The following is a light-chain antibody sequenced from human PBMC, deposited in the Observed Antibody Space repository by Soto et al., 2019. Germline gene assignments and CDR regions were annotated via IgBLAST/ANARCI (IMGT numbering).Light chain of an antibody. Sequence: QSVLTQPPSVSGAPGQRVTISCTGSSSDIGAGYDVHWYQQLPGTAPKLLIYGNSNRPSGVPDRFSGSKSGTSASLAITGLQAEDEADYYCQSCDSSLSGSGVFGTGTKGTVL. CDR2: GNS. J-gene: IGLJ1*01. V-gene: IGLV1-40*01. CDR1: SSDIGAGYD. CDR3: QSCDSSLSGSGV.